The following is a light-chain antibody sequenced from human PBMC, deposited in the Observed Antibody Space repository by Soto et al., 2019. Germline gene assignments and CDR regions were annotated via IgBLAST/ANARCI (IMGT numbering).Light chain of an antibody. Sequence: VLTPSPESLAVSLGERATINCKCSQSLLTTYKNKNSLAWYQQQPGQAPRLFIYAASTRATGIPARFSGSGSGTDFPLTISSLQFEDFAVYYCQQYNNWPRTFGQGTKVDI. J-gene: IGKJ1*01. CDR1: QSLLTT. CDR2: AAS. V-gene: IGKV3-15*01. CDR3: QQYNNWPRT.